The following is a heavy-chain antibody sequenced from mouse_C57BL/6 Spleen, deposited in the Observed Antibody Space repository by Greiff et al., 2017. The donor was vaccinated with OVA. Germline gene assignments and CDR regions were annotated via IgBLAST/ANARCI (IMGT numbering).Heavy chain of an antibody. CDR1: GYSFTGYY. J-gene: IGHJ2*01. CDR3: AREENLDY. CDR2: INPSTGGT. Sequence: VQLQQSGPELVKPGASVKISCKASGYSFTGYYMNWVKQSPEKSLEWIGEINPSTGGTTYNQKFKAKATLTVDKSSSTAYMQLKSLTSEDSAVYYCAREENLDYWGQGTTLTVSS. V-gene: IGHV1-42*01.